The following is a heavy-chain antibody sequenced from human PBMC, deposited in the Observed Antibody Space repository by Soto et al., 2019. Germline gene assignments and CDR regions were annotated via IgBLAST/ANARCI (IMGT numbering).Heavy chain of an antibody. Sequence: GALRLSRAASGFTFRSFTMNWVRQAPGKGLEWVSTISSNSAYIYYTDALRGRFTISRDNAKNSLHLQMNSLRAEDTAVYYCTRDASRDSSARGWFDPWGPGTLVTVS. CDR2: ISSNSAYI. D-gene: IGHD6-13*01. J-gene: IGHJ5*02. CDR1: GFTFRSFT. V-gene: IGHV3-21*01. CDR3: TRDASRDSSARGWFDP.